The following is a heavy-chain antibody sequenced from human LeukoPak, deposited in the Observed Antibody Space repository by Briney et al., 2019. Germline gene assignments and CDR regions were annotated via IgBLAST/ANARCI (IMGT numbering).Heavy chain of an antibody. CDR3: AREIVGAIDY. J-gene: IGHJ4*02. CDR2: ISSSSSYT. V-gene: IGHV3-11*06. CDR1: GFTFSEYY. D-gene: IGHD1-26*01. Sequence: GGSLRLSCAASGFTFSEYYMSWSRQAAGKGLEWVSYISSSSSYTNYADSVKGRFTISRDNAKNSLYLQMNSLRAEDTAVYYCAREIVGAIDYWGQGTLVTVSS.